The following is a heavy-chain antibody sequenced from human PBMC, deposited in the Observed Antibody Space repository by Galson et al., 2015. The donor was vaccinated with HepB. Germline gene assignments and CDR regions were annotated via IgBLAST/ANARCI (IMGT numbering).Heavy chain of an antibody. CDR2: ISAYNGNT. CDR1: GYTFTSYG. V-gene: IGHV1-18*01. D-gene: IGHD3-22*01. J-gene: IGHJ4*02. Sequence: SVKVSCKASGYTFTSYGISWVRQAPGQGLEWMGWISAYNGNTNYAQKLQGRVTMTTDTSTSTAYMELRSLRSDDTAVYYCARDLIGPVRGPNGYWGQGTLVTVSS. CDR3: ARDLIGPVRGPNGY.